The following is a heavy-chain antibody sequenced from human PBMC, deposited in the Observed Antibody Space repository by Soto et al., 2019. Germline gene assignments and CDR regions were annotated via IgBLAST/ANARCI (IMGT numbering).Heavy chain of an antibody. D-gene: IGHD6-19*01. CDR1: GFTFSSYG. J-gene: IGHJ4*02. Sequence: GGSLRLSCAASGFTFSSYGMHWVRQAPGKGLEWVAVIWYDGSNKYYADSVKGRFTISRDNSKNTLYLQMNSLRAEDTAVYYCAREGLEQWLVRACVYWGQGTLVTVSS. V-gene: IGHV3-33*01. CDR3: AREGLEQWLVRACVY. CDR2: IWYDGSNK.